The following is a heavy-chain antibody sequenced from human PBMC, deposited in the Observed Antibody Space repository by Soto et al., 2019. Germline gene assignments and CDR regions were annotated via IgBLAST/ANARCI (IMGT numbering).Heavy chain of an antibody. CDR3: ARGGTIVVVPAAIHWYFDL. V-gene: IGHV1-2*04. D-gene: IGHD2-2*01. CDR2: INPNSGGT. Sequence: QVQLVQSGAEVKKPGASVKVSCKASGYTFTGYYMHWVRQAPGQGLEWMGWINPNSGGTNYAQKFQGWVTMTRDTSISTAYMELSRLRSDDTAVYYCARGGTIVVVPAAIHWYFDLWGRGTLVTVSS. J-gene: IGHJ2*01. CDR1: GYTFTGYY.